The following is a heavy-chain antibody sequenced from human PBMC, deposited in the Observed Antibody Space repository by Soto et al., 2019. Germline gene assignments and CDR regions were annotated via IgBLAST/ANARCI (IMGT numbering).Heavy chain of an antibody. CDR2: IYYTGTT. V-gene: IGHV4-39*01. CDR3: VRPSNHAFDV. CDR1: GASLNSGSNY. J-gene: IGHJ3*01. D-gene: IGHD4-4*01. Sequence: QVQLQESCPGLVKPSETLSLPCTVSGASLNSGSNYWAWIRQSPGKGLEWIGSIYYTGTTYYNPSLRSRVIISVDMSKGQFSLKLTSMSAADTAVYYCVRPSNHAFDVWGQGTAVTGSS.